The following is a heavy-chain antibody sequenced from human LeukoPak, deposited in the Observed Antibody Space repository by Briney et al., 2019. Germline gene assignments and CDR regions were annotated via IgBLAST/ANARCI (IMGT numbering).Heavy chain of an antibody. CDR2: IIPIFGTA. Sequence: SVKVSCKASGGTFSSYAISWVRQAPGQGLEWMGGIIPIFGTANYAQKFQGRVTITRDTSASTAYMELSSLRSEDTAEYYCARSFKTMIVVDVWAFDYWGQGTLVTVSS. J-gene: IGHJ4*02. D-gene: IGHD3-22*01. CDR3: ARSFKTMIVVDVWAFDY. CDR1: GGTFSSYA. V-gene: IGHV1-69*05.